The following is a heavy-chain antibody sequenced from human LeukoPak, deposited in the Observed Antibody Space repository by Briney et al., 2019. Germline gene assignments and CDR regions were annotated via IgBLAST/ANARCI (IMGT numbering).Heavy chain of an antibody. CDR1: GFTFNTYD. Sequence: PGGSLRHSRIASGFTFNTYDINWVRQAPGMGLEWVSSIGGGGGNIKYADSVKGRFTITIDDARNSVFLQMNSLRVEDTAAYYCTRGGRLDCFDIWGQGTPVTVSS. D-gene: IGHD6-25*01. CDR2: IGGGGGNI. CDR3: TRGGRLDCFDI. V-gene: IGHV3-21*01. J-gene: IGHJ5*02.